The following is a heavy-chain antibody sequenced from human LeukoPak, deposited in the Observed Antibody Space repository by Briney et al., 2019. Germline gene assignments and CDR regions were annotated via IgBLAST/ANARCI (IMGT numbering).Heavy chain of an antibody. CDR2: ISGSTGYT. CDR3: ARDKDVYFDY. J-gene: IGHJ4*02. CDR1: GFTFSDYY. V-gene: IGHV3-11*05. Sequence: GGSLRLSCAASGFTFSDYYMSWIRQAPGKGLEWVSYISGSTGYTNYADSVKGRFTISRDNAKNSLFLHMNSLRAEDTAVYYCARDKDVYFDYWGQGTLVAVSS.